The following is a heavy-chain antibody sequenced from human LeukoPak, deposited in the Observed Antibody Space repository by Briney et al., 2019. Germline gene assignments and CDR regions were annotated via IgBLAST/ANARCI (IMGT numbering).Heavy chain of an antibody. V-gene: IGHV1-24*01. Sequence: ASVKVSCKVSGYTLTELSVHWVRQAPGKGLEWMGGFDPEDGETIYAQKFQGRVTMTEDTSTDTAYMELSSLRSEDTAVYYCATSVRVLRYFDWLSEYFQHWGQGTLVTVSS. D-gene: IGHD3-9*01. CDR2: FDPEDGET. J-gene: IGHJ1*01. CDR1: GYTLTELS. CDR3: ATSVRVLRYFDWLSEYFQH.